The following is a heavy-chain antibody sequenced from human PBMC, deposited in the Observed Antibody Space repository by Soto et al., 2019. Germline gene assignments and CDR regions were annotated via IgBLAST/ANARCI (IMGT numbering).Heavy chain of an antibody. CDR1: GWSLRVDY. CDR2: INPKCGRT. D-gene: IGHD1-26*01. V-gene: IGHV1-2*02. J-gene: IGHJ4*02. CDR3: ARQLDYGSGSDGFGY. Sequence: AARKVCRKXSGWSLRVDYMNRVRQAPGQGLEWMGWINPKCGRTMYPQKFQGRVSITWDASISTAYMPLTSLRSDDTAVYHCARQLDYGSGSDGFGYWGQGTLVT.